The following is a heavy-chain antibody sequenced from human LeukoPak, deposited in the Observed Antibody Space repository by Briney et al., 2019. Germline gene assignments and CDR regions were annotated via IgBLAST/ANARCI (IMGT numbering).Heavy chain of an antibody. Sequence: PSETLSLTCTVSGGSISSYYWSWIRQPPGKGLEWIGYIYYSGSTNYNPSLKSRVTISVDTSKNQFSLKLSSVTAADTAVYYCPRAGSSGYIYYFDYWGQGTLVTVSS. CDR1: GGSISSYY. CDR2: IYYSGST. D-gene: IGHD3-22*01. J-gene: IGHJ4*02. CDR3: PRAGSSGYIYYFDY. V-gene: IGHV4-59*01.